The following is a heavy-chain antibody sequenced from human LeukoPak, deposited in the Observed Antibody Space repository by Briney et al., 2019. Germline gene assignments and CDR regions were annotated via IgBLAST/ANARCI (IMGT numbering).Heavy chain of an antibody. V-gene: IGHV1-8*01. CDR1: GYTFTSYD. CDR3: ARALPLIMIFGVVIKINNWFDP. CDR2: MNPNSGNT. Sequence: ASVKVSCKASGYTFTSYDINWVRQATGQGLEWMGWMNPNSGNTGYAQKFQGRVTMTRNTSISTAYMELSSLRSEDTAVYYCARALPLIMIFGVVIKINNWFDPWGQGTLVTVSS. D-gene: IGHD3-3*01. J-gene: IGHJ5*02.